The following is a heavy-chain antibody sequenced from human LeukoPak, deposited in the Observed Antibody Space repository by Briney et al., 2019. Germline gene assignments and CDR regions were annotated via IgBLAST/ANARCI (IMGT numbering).Heavy chain of an antibody. CDR3: ARHPRTGYCSGDNCHFDY. Sequence: GGSLRLSCAAAGFTFSTYTMNWVRQAPGKGLEWVSSISSTSDYIYYADSVKGRFTISRDNAKNSLYLQMSSLRADDTAVYYCARHPRTGYCSGDNCHFDYWGQEPWSPSPQ. V-gene: IGHV3-21*01. CDR2: ISSTSDYI. D-gene: IGHD2-15*01. CDR1: GFTFSTYT. J-gene: IGHJ4*01.